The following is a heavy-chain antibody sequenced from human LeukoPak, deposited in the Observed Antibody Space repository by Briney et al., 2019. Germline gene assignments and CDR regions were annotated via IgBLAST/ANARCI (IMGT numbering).Heavy chain of an antibody. CDR2: IFCRGGSP. CDR1: GFTLCSHS. CDR3: GKTTVGYSSGQKPAWPVDY. V-gene: IGHV3-23*01. J-gene: IGHJ4*02. D-gene: IGHD5-18*01. Sequence: PGGSLRLSREASGFTLCSHSMYWVRQAPGKGLEWVAGIFCRGGSPHYADPVNGRFTISRDNSRNTVYLQINILRAEDTAVYYCGKTTVGYSSGQKPAWPVDYWGQGTLVTVSS.